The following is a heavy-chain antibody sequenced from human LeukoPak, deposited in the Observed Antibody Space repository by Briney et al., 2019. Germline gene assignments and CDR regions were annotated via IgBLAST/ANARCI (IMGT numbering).Heavy chain of an antibody. CDR3: ARQSDSYGSVSSSDY. D-gene: IGHD3-10*01. Sequence: ASVTVSFKASGYIFTDYYIHWVRQAPGQGLEWLGWISPNTLGRNYAQNFQGRVTMTDDSSITTAYLELSSLTSDDTGVYYCARQSDSYGSVSSSDYWGQGTLVTVSS. J-gene: IGHJ4*02. CDR2: ISPNTLGR. CDR1: GYIFTDYY. V-gene: IGHV1-2*02.